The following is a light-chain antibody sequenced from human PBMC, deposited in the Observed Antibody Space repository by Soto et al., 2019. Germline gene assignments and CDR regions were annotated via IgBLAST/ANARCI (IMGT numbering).Light chain of an antibody. CDR3: CSYAGSSTLG. V-gene: IGLV2-23*01. Sequence: QSALTQPASVAGSPGQSITISCTGTSSDFGNYNFVSCYQQSPGNAPKLMIYEATKRPSGVSNRFSGSKSGNTASLTISGLQAEDEADYYCCSYAGSSTLGFGGGTKRTVI. J-gene: IGLJ3*02. CDR2: EAT. CDR1: SSDFGNYNF.